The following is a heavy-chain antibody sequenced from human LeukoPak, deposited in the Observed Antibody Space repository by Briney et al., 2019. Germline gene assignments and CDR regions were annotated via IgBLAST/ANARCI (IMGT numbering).Heavy chain of an antibody. CDR1: GGSISSGGYS. Sequence: SETPSLTCAVSGGSISSGGYSWSWIRQPPGKGLEWIGYIYHSGSTYYNPSLKSRVTISVDRSKNQFSLKLSSVTAADTAVYYCARGPGAFDIWGQGTMVTVSS. CDR2: IYHSGST. CDR3: ARGPGAFDI. J-gene: IGHJ3*02. V-gene: IGHV4-30-2*01.